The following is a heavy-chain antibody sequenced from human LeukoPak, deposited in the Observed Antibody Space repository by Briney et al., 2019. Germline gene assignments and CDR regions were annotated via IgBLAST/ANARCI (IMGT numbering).Heavy chain of an antibody. CDR2: ISYDGSNK. D-gene: IGHD3-22*01. V-gene: IGHV3-30-3*01. CDR1: GFTFSSYA. CDR3: ARDGLNYIDSSGYYSYYFDY. J-gene: IGHJ4*02. Sequence: GGSPRLSCAASGFTFSSYAMHWVRQAPGKGLEWVAVISYDGSNKYYADSVKGRFTISRDNSKNTLYLQMNSLRAEDTAVYYCARDGLNYIDSSGYYSYYFDYWGQGTLVTVSS.